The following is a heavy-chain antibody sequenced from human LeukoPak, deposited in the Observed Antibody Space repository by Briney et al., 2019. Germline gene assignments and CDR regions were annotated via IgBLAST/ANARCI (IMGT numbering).Heavy chain of an antibody. Sequence: GGSLRLSCAASGFAVSSNYMSWVRQAPGKGLEWVSVIYSGGGTYYANSVKGRFTIPRDNSKNTLYLQMNSLRAEDTAVYYCARGGRYYDSSGYYHDAFDIWGQGTMVTVSS. D-gene: IGHD3-22*01. CDR2: IYSGGGT. J-gene: IGHJ3*02. CDR1: GFAVSSNY. CDR3: ARGGRYYDSSGYYHDAFDI. V-gene: IGHV3-53*01.